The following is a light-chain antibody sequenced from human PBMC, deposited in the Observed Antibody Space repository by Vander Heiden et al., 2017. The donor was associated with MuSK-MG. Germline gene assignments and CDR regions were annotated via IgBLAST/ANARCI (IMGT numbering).Light chain of an antibody. CDR1: KSVLYSSNNKNY. CDR3: QQDDSTPRT. Sequence: DIVMTQSPESLAVSLGERATIKSKSSKSVLYSSNNKNYITWYQQKAGQPPKLLIYWASIRESGVPDRFSGSGSGTDFTLTISSLQAEDVALYYCQQDDSTPRTFGQGTKLEIK. J-gene: IGKJ2*01. CDR2: WAS. V-gene: IGKV4-1*01.